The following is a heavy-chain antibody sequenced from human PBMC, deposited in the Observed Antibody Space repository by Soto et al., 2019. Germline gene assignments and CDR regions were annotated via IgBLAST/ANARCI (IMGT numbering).Heavy chain of an antibody. CDR1: GFTFSSYD. Sequence: QVQLVESGGGVVQPGRSLRLSCAASGFTFSSYDMYWVRQAPGKGLEWVAVIWHDGSNKYYADSVNGRSTISRDNSKNLLSWQVATRRAENTVVYFWGGDASPFFVTTTSKGGEGGRWGQGPLFT. CDR3: GGDASPFFVTTTSKGGEGGR. J-gene: IGHJ4*02. V-gene: IGHV3-33*01. D-gene: IGHD3-22*01. CDR2: IWHDGSNK.